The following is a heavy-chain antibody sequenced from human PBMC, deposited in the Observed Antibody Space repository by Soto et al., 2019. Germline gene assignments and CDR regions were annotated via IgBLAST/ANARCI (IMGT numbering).Heavy chain of an antibody. V-gene: IGHV3-23*01. J-gene: IGHJ3*02. D-gene: IGHD3-22*01. CDR3: AKDTYYYDSSGYYYSIRARSAFDI. CDR1: GFTFSSYA. Sequence: GGSLRLSCAASGFTFSSYAMSWVRQAPGKGLEWVSAISSSGGSTYYADSVKGRFTISRDNSKNTLYLQMNSLRAEDTAVYYCAKDTYYYDSSGYYYSIRARSAFDIWGQGTMVTVSS. CDR2: ISSSGGST.